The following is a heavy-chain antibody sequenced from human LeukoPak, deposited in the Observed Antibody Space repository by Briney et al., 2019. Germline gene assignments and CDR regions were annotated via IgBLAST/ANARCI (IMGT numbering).Heavy chain of an antibody. Sequence: PSETLSLTCAVYGGSFSGYYWSWIRQPPGKGLEWIGEINHSGGTNYNPSLKSRVTISVDTSKNQFSLKLSSVTAADTAVYYCARESVSSSWYFLRSRWFDPWGQGTLVTVSS. J-gene: IGHJ5*02. CDR3: ARESVSSSWYFLRSRWFDP. CDR2: INHSGGT. V-gene: IGHV4-34*01. D-gene: IGHD6-13*01. CDR1: GGSFSGYY.